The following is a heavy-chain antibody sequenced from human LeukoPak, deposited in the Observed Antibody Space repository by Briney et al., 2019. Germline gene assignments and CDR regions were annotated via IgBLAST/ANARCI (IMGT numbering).Heavy chain of an antibody. CDR3: ATTSQFPTRGAFDI. D-gene: IGHD1-14*01. CDR1: GYIFSNFA. J-gene: IGHJ3*02. Sequence: SVKVSCKASGYIFSNFAITWVRQAPGQGLEWVGWISPYSGNTNYSPKLQGRVALTTDTSTSTAYMELSSLRSEDTAVYYCATTSQFPTRGAFDIWGQGTMVTVSS. V-gene: IGHV1-18*01. CDR2: ISPYSGNT.